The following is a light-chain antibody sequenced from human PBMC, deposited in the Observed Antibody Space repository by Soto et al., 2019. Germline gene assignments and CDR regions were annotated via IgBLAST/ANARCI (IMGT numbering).Light chain of an antibody. CDR3: HQYDSWT. CDR1: QSFNSIY. V-gene: IGKV3-20*01. CDR2: GAS. J-gene: IGKJ1*01. Sequence: EIGLSNSPGTLSLSQGERATLSCRASQSFNSIYLAWYQQKPGQAPRLLIYGASSRATGIPDRFSGSGSGTDFTLTISRLEPEDFAVYYCHQYDSWTFGQGTKVDIK.